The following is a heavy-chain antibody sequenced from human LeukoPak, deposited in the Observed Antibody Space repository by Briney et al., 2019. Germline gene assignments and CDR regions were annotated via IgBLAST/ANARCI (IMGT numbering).Heavy chain of an antibody. CDR3: ARLVVGATTFFDY. D-gene: IGHD1-26*01. V-gene: IGHV4-34*01. CDR2: INHSGST. CDR1: GGSFSGYY. Sequence: SETLSLTCAVYGGSFSGYYWSWIRQPPGKGLEWIGEINHSGSTNYNPSLKSRVTISVDTSKNQFSLKLSSVTAADTAVYYRARLVVGATTFFDYWGQGTLVTVSS. J-gene: IGHJ4*02.